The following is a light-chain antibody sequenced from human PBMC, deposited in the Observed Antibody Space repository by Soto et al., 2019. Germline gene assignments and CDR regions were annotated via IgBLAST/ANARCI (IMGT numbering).Light chain of an antibody. CDR1: TSDVGGYHF. CDR2: EVT. J-gene: IGLJ1*01. V-gene: IGLV2-14*01. CDR3: YSYTTTSTYV. Sequence: QSVLTQPASVSGSPGQSITLSCTGTTSDVGGYHFVSWYQQHPGKAPKLMIYEVTNRPSGVSNRFSGSKSGNTASLTISGLQAEDEDDYYCYSYTTTSTYVFGSGTKSPS.